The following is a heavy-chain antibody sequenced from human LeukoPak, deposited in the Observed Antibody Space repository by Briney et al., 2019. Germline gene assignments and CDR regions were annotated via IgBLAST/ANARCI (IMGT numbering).Heavy chain of an antibody. CDR2: INWNGGST. D-gene: IGHD3-22*01. Sequence: GGSLRLSCAASGFTFDDYGMSWVRQAPGKGLEWVSGINWNGGSTGYADSVKGRFTISRDNAKNSLYLQMNSLRAEDTALYYCARDPYYYDSSEAFYIWGQGAMVTVSS. CDR1: GFTFDDYG. CDR3: ARDPYYYDSSEAFYI. J-gene: IGHJ3*02. V-gene: IGHV3-20*04.